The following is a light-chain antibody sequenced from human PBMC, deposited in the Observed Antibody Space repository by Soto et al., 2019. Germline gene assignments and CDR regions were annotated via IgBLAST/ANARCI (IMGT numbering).Light chain of an antibody. CDR2: DVR. CDR1: SSNVGGYNY. V-gene: IGLV2-11*01. CDR3: CSYAGTYAVV. Sequence: QSALTQPRSVSGSPGQSVALSCTGTSSNVGGYNYVSWYQQHPGKAPKLMIYDVRKRPSGVPNRFSASKSGNTASLTISGLQAEDEADYFCCSYAGTYAVVFGGGTKLTVL. J-gene: IGLJ2*01.